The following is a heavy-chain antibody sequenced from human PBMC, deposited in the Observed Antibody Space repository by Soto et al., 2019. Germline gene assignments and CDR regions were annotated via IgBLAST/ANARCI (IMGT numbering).Heavy chain of an antibody. CDR1: GFTFSSYG. J-gene: IGHJ4*02. CDR2: ISYDGSNK. V-gene: IGHV3-30*18. D-gene: IGHD3-10*01. Sequence: GGSLRLSCAASGFTFSSYGMHWVRQAPGKGLEWVAVISYDGSNKYYADSVKGRFTISRDNSKNTLYLQMNSLRAEDTAVYYCAKERLLITMVRGVLDYWGQGTLVTVYS. CDR3: AKERLLITMVRGVLDY.